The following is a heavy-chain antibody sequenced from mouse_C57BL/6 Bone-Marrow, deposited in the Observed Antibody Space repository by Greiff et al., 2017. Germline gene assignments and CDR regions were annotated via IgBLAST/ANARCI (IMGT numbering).Heavy chain of an antibody. J-gene: IGHJ4*01. Sequence: QVQLQQPGAELVMPGASVKLSCKASGYTFTSYWMHWVKQRPGQGLEWIGEIDPSDSYTNSNQKFKGKSTLTVDKSSSTAYMQLSSLTSEDSAVYYCARNSNFFYYAMDYWGQGTSVTVSS. CDR3: ARNSNFFYYAMDY. D-gene: IGHD2-5*01. V-gene: IGHV1-69*01. CDR1: GYTFTSYW. CDR2: IDPSDSYT.